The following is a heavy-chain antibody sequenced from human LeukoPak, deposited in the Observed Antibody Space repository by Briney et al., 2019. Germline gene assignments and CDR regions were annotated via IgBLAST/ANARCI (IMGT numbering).Heavy chain of an antibody. D-gene: IGHD3-22*01. J-gene: IGHJ4*02. V-gene: IGHV3-48*04. CDR1: GFTFSSYS. CDR2: ISSSSSTI. CDR3: ARDLGNMIVVSNYFDY. Sequence: GGSLRLSCAASGFTFSSYSMNWVRQAPGKGLEWVSYISSSSSTIYYADSVKGRFTISRDNAKNSLYLQMNSLRAEDTAVYYCARDLGNMIVVSNYFDYWGQGTLVTVSS.